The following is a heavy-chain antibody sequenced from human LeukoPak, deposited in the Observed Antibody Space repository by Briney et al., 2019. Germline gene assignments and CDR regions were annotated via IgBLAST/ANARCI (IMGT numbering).Heavy chain of an antibody. CDR1: GFTFSSYA. CDR3: AKDMGEDGSYYLDY. Sequence: GGSLRLSCAASGFTFSSYAMSWVRQAPGKGLEWVSAISGSGGRTYYAGSVKGRFTFSRDTSKNTLYLQMNSLRAEDTALYYCAKDMGEDGSYYLDYWGQGTLVTVSS. J-gene: IGHJ4*02. CDR2: ISGSGGRT. D-gene: IGHD1-26*01. V-gene: IGHV3-23*01.